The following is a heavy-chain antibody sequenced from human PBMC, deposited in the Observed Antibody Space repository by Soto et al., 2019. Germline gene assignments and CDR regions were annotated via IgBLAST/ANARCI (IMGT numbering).Heavy chain of an antibody. Sequence: EVQLVESGGGLVKPGGSLRLSCAASGFTFSNAWMNWVRQAPGKGLEWVGRIKSKTDGGTTDYAAPVKGRFTISRDDSKNTLYLQMNSLKTEDTAVYYCTTVLSGWWWGPNYYGMDVWGQGTTVTVSS. J-gene: IGHJ6*02. CDR2: IKSKTDGGTT. D-gene: IGHD6-19*01. CDR3: TTVLSGWWWGPNYYGMDV. CDR1: GFTFSNAW. V-gene: IGHV3-15*07.